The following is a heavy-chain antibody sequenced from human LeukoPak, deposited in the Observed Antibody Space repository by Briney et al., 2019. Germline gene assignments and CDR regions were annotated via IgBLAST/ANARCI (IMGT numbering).Heavy chain of an antibody. J-gene: IGHJ4*02. CDR1: GYTFTSYG. Sequence: ASVKVSCKASGYTFTSYGISWVRQAPGQGLEWMGWISAYNNTNYAQKLQGRVTMTTDTYTSTAYVELRSLRSDDTAVYYCARDIGVPLPGGLDYWGQGTLVTVSS. D-gene: IGHD2-21*01. V-gene: IGHV1-18*01. CDR3: ARDIGVPLPGGLDY. CDR2: ISAYNNT.